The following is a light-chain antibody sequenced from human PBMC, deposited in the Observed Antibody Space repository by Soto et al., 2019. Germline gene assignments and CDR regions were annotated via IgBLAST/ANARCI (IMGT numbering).Light chain of an antibody. J-gene: IGLJ1*01. V-gene: IGLV2-23*01. CDR2: EGS. Sequence: QSALTQPASVSGSPGQSITIACTGTSGDVGSYSRVSWYQQHPGKAPRLIIYEGSKRPSGVSHRFSASRSDKTASLTISGLQAEDEAAYYCCSYALSSSYVFGTGTKVTV. CDR1: SGDVGSYSR. CDR3: CSYALSSSYV.